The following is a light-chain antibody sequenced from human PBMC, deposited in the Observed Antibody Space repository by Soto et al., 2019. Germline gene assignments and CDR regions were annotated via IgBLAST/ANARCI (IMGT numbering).Light chain of an antibody. V-gene: IGKV1-39*01. CDR3: QQSYSTPPIT. J-gene: IGKJ1*01. CDR2: AAS. CDR1: QSISSY. Sequence: DIQMTQSPSSLPASVGDRVTITCRASQSISSYLNWYQQKPGKAPKLLIYAASSLQSGVPSRFSGSGSGTDFTLTISSLQPEDFATYYCQQSYSTPPITFGQGTKVDIK.